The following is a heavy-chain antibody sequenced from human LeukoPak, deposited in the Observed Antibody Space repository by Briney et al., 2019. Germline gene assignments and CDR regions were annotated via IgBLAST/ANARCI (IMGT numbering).Heavy chain of an antibody. CDR2: IIPIFGIA. Sequence: ASVKVSCKASGYTFTSYGISWVRQAPGQGLEWMGRIIPIFGIANYAQKFQGRVTITADKSTSTAYTELSSLRSEDTAVYYCARDRSGSYSSFGRFDYWGQGTLVTVSS. V-gene: IGHV1-69*04. CDR3: ARDRSGSYSSFGRFDY. D-gene: IGHD1-26*01. CDR1: GYTFTSYG. J-gene: IGHJ4*02.